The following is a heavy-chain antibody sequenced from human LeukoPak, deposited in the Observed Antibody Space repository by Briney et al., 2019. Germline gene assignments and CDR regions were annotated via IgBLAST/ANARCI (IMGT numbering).Heavy chain of an antibody. D-gene: IGHD3-22*01. CDR3: ARSYYYDSSGYYYDFDY. CDR2: ISSSSSYI. CDR1: GFTFSSYS. Sequence: GGSLRLSCAASGFTFSSYSMNWVRQAPGKGLEWVSSISSSSSYIYYADSVKGRFTISRDNAKNSLYLQMNSLRAEDTAVYYCARSYYYDSSGYYYDFDYWGQGTLVTVSS. J-gene: IGHJ4*02. V-gene: IGHV3-21*01.